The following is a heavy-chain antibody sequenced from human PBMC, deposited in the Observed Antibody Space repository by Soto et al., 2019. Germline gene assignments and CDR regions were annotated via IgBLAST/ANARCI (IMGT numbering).Heavy chain of an antibody. J-gene: IGHJ4*02. V-gene: IGHV4-31*03. CDR1: GGSISSGGYF. CDR3: ARRVDWDY. D-gene: IGHD3-3*01. Sequence: QVQLQESGPGLVKPSQTLSLTCTVSGGSISSGGYFWSWIRQHPGKGLEYIGYISYNGNTNYHPSRKIRVTISVDKSKNQFSLKLSSPTAADPAVYFCARRVDWDYWGQGTLVTVSS. CDR2: ISYNGNT.